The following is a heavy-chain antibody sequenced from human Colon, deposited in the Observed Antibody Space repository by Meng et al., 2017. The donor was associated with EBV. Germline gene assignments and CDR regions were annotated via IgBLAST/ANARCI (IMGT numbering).Heavy chain of an antibody. CDR1: GGSISSSNG. CDR2: IFHSGLT. D-gene: IGHD1-1*01. Sequence: ESGQGLGKPSEPLSFPCAVSGGSISSSNGWGWFRQSPEKGLEWIGEIFHSGLTNYNPSLQSRVTISVDKSKNQFSLEVTSVTAADTAIYYCMRDLLVLEKNEVWGRGTLVTVSS. CDR3: MRDLLVLEKNEV. J-gene: IGHJ2*01. V-gene: IGHV4-4*02.